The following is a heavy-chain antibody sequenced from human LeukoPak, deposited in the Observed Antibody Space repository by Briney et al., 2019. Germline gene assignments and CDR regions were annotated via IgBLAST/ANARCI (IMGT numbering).Heavy chain of an antibody. D-gene: IGHD1-1*01. CDR3: ARYIRSPLYYFDY. V-gene: IGHV3-23*01. CDR2: ISASGDST. Sequence: GGSLRLSCAASGFTFSSYAMSWARQAPGKGLEWVSTISASGDSTYYADSVKGRFAISRDISRNTLYVQMNSLKAEDTAVYYCARYIRSPLYYFDYWGRGTLVTVSS. J-gene: IGHJ4*02. CDR1: GFTFSSYA.